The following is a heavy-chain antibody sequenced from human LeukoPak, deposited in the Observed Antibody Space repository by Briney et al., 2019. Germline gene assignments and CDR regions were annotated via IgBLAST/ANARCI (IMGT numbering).Heavy chain of an antibody. CDR3: ARDSEIAAADYYFDY. J-gene: IGHJ4*02. CDR2: ISAYNGNT. D-gene: IGHD6-13*01. Sequence: GASVKVSCTASVYTFTSYGISWVRQAPGQGLEWMGWISAYNGNTNYAQKLQGRVTMTTDTSTSTAYMELRSLRSNDTAVYYCARDSEIAAADYYFDYWGQGTLVTVSS. V-gene: IGHV1-18*01. CDR1: VYTFTSYG.